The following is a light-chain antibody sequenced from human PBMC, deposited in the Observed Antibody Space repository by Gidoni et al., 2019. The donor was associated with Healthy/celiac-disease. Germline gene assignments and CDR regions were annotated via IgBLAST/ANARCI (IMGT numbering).Light chain of an antibody. V-gene: IGKV3-20*01. CDR2: GAS. J-gene: IGKJ1*01. Sequence: EIVLTQSPGTLSLPPGERATLSCRASQSVSSSYLAWYQQKPGQAPRLLIYGASSRATGIPDRFSGSGSGTGFTLTISRLEPEDFAVYYCQQYGSSPWTFGQGTKVEIK. CDR1: QSVSSSY. CDR3: QQYGSSPWT.